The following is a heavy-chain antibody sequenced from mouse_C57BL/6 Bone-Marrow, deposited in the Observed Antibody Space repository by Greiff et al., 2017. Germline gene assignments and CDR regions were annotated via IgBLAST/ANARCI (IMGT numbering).Heavy chain of an antibody. CDR2: INPGSGGP. Sequence: QVQLQQSGAELVRPGTSVKVSCKASGYAFTNYLIAWVKQRPGQGLEWIGVINPGSGGPNYNEKFKGKATLTAEKSSSTAYMQLSSLTSEDSAVYFCARWGWLLYWYFDVWGTGTTVTVSS. CDR1: GYAFTNYL. D-gene: IGHD2-3*01. J-gene: IGHJ1*03. V-gene: IGHV1-54*01. CDR3: ARWGWLLYWYFDV.